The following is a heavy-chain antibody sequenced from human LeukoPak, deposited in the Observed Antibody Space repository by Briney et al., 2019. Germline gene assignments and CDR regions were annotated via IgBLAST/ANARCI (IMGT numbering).Heavy chain of an antibody. J-gene: IGHJ3*02. CDR2: ISVYNGNT. D-gene: IGHD6-19*01. CDR1: GYTFTSYG. V-gene: IGHV1-18*01. CDR3: ARSREQWLVNDAFDI. Sequence: ASVKVSCKASGYTFTSYGISWVRQAPGQGLEWLGWISVYNGNTYYVQKFQGRVTVTTDTSTTTAYMEVRRLRSDDTAVYYCARSREQWLVNDAFDIWGQGTMVTVSS.